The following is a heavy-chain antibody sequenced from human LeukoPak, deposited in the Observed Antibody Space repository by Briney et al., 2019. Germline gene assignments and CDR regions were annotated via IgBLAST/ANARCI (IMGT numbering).Heavy chain of an antibody. CDR3: ARPTPSEPGYYFDY. Sequence: ASVKVSCKASGYTFTDFYIHWVRQAPGQGLEWMGWITPNSGGTNYAQKFQGRVTMTRDTSTSTVYMELSSLRSEDTAVYYCARPTPSEPGYYFDYWGQGTLVTVSS. CDR1: GYTFTDFY. V-gene: IGHV1-2*02. CDR2: ITPNSGGT. J-gene: IGHJ4*02. D-gene: IGHD3-9*01.